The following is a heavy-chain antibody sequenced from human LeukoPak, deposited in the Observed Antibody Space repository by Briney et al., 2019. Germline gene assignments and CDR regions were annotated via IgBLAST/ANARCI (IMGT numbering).Heavy chain of an antibody. CDR3: ARNHIVTGTYFDS. Sequence: SETLSLTCTVSGDSIGTYYWNWIRQPAGKGLEGIGRIYASGYTEYNPSLQTRVTMSVDTSKNEFSLKVDTVTAADTAVYFCARNHIVTGTYFDSWGQGILVTVSS. V-gene: IGHV4-4*07. J-gene: IGHJ4*02. D-gene: IGHD3-10*01. CDR1: GDSIGTYY. CDR2: IYASGYT.